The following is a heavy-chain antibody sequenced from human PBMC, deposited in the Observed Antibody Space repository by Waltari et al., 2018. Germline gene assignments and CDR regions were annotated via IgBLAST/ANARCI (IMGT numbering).Heavy chain of an antibody. D-gene: IGHD3-10*01. CDR2: INPSGGST. J-gene: IGHJ6*02. Sequence: QVQLVQSGAEVKKPGASVKVSCKASGYTFTSYYMTWVRQAPGQGLEWMGIINPSGGSTSYAQKFQGRVTMTRDTSTSTVYMELSSLRSEDTAVYYCARDVTMVRGVIDYYGMDVWGQGTTVTVSS. V-gene: IGHV1-46*01. CDR3: ARDVTMVRGVIDYYGMDV. CDR1: GYTFTSYY.